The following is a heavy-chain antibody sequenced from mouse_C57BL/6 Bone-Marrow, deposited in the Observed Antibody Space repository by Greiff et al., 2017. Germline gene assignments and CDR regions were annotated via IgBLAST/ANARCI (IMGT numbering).Heavy chain of an antibody. CDR3: AKKIWDGWYFDV. V-gene: IGHV2-5*01. D-gene: IGHD4-1*01. CDR2: IWRGGST. CDR1: GFSLTSYG. J-gene: IGHJ1*03. Sequence: QVQLKESGPGLVQPSQSLSITCTVSGFSLTSYGVHWVRQSPGKGLEWLGVIWRGGSTDYNAAIMSRLSITKDNSKSQVFFKMNSLQADDTAIYYCAKKIWDGWYFDVWGTGTTVTVSS.